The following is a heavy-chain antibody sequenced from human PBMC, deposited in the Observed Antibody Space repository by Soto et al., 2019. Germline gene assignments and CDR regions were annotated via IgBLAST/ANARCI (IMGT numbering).Heavy chain of an antibody. CDR1: GGSISSYY. CDR2: IYYSGGT. V-gene: IGHV4-59*08. CDR3: ASHYGSGSQPDY. Sequence: SETLSLTCTVSGGSISSYYWSWIRQPPGKGLEWIGYIYYSGGTNYNPSLKSRVTISVDTSKNQFSLKLSSVTAADTAVYYCASHYGSGSQPDYWGQGTLVTVSS. J-gene: IGHJ4*02. D-gene: IGHD3-10*01.